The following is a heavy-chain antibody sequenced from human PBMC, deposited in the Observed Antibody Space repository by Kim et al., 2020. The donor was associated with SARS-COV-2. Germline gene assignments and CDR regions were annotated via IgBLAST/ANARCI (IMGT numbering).Heavy chain of an antibody. CDR3: ARGALQWLVDYYYYGMDV. D-gene: IGHD6-19*01. V-gene: IGHV3-30*07. J-gene: IGHJ6*02. Sequence: VKGRLTISKDNSKNTRYLQMTSRRAEDTAVYYCARGALQWLVDYYYYGMDVWGQGTTVTVSS.